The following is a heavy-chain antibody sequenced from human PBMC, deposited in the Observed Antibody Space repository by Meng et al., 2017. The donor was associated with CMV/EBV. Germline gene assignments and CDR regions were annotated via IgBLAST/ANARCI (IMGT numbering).Heavy chain of an antibody. V-gene: IGHV3-7*01. CDR2: IKQDGSEK. Sequence: GESLKISCAASGFTFSSYAMHWVRQAPGKGLEWVANIKQDGSEKYYVDSVKGRFTISRDNAKNSLYLQMNSLRAEDTAVYYCASWIDDSSGHFDYWGQGTLVTVSS. J-gene: IGHJ4*02. CDR1: GFTFSSYA. CDR3: ASWIDDSSGHFDY. D-gene: IGHD3-22*01.